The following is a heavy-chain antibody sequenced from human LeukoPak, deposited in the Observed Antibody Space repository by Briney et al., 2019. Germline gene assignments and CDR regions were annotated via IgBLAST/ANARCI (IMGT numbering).Heavy chain of an antibody. CDR1: GFTFGTST. V-gene: IGHV3-73*01. J-gene: IGHJ4*02. CDR2: IRNKVNNYAT. Sequence: GGSLRLSCAASGFTFGTSTVHWVRQASGKGLEWVGHIRNKVNNYATAYAASVKGRFTISRDDLKNTAYLQMNSLKTEDTAVYYCIRRDDSSGFDWGQGTLVTVSS. D-gene: IGHD3-22*01. CDR3: IRRDDSSGFD.